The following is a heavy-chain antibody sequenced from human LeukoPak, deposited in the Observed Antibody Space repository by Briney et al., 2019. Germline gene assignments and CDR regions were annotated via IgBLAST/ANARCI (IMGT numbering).Heavy chain of an antibody. V-gene: IGHV1-2*02. CDR3: ASELDMAARLDY. D-gene: IGHD6-6*01. CDR2: INPNSGGT. CDR1: GYTFTGYY. J-gene: IGHJ4*02. Sequence: ASVKVSCKASGYTFTGYYTHWVRQAPGQGLEWMGWINPNSGGTNYAQKFQGRVTMTRDTSISTAYMELSRLRSDDTAVYYCASELDMAARLDYWGQGTLVTVSS.